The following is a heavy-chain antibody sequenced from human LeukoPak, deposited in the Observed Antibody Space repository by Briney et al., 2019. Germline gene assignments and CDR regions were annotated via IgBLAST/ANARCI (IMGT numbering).Heavy chain of an antibody. D-gene: IGHD5-18*01. CDR3: AKDFGSYGFDY. V-gene: IGHV3-30*18. CDR1: GFTFSSYG. CDR2: ISYDGSNK. Sequence: PGGSLRLSCAASGFTFSSYGMHWVRQAPGKGLEWVAVISYDGSNKYYADSVKGRFTISRDNSKNTLYLQMNGLRAEDTAVYYCAKDFGSYGFDYWGQGTLVTVSS. J-gene: IGHJ4*02.